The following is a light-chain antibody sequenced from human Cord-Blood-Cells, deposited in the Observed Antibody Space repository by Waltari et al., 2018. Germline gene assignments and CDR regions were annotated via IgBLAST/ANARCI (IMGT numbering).Light chain of an antibody. J-gene: IGLJ2*01. CDR3: SSYTSSSTLV. CDR1: SSDVGGSNY. V-gene: IGLV2-14*01. Sequence: QYALTQPASVSGAPGQSVTIACTGTSSDVGGSNYVSWYQQHPGKAPKLMIYDVSKRPPGVSNRFSGSKSGNTASLTISGLQAEDEADYYCSSYTSSSTLVFGGGTKLTVL. CDR2: DVS.